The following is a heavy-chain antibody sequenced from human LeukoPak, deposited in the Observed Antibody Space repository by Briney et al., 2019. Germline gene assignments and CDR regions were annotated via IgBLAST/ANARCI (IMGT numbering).Heavy chain of an antibody. CDR1: GGSISSGGYY. V-gene: IGHV4-31*03. CDR3: ARVGDYYDSSGYNGMIY. Sequence: SETLSLTCTVSGGSISSGGYYWSWIRQHPGTGLEWIGYIYYSGSTYYNPSLKSRVTISVDTSKNQSSLKLSSVTAADTAVYYCARVGDYYDSSGYNGMIYWGQGTLVTVSS. J-gene: IGHJ4*02. D-gene: IGHD3-22*01. CDR2: IYYSGST.